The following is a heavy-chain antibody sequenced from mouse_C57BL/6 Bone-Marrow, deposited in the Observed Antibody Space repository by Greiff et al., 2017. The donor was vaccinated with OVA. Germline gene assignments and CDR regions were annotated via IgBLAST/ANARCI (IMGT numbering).Heavy chain of an antibody. V-gene: IGHV1-81*01. CDR2: IYPRSGNT. Sequence: QVQLQQSGAELARPGASVKLSCKASGYTFTSYGISWVKQRTGQGLEWIGEIYPRSGNTYYNEKFKGKATLTADKSSSTAYMELRSLTSEASAVYFCARKAFSPYYYGSSGDYWGQGTTLTVSS. CDR3: ARKAFSPYYYGSSGDY. J-gene: IGHJ2*01. D-gene: IGHD1-1*01. CDR1: GYTFTSYG.